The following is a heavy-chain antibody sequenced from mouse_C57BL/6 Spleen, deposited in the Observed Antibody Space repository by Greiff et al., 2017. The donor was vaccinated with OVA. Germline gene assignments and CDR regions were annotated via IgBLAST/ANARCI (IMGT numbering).Heavy chain of an antibody. CDR1: GYSITSGYY. D-gene: IGHD2-10*01. V-gene: IGHV3-6*01. J-gene: IGHJ3*01. CDR3: ATSYYGNPFAY. Sequence: EVQLQESGPGLVKPSQSLSLTCSVTGYSITSGYYWNWIRQFPGNKLEWMGYISYDGSNNYNPSLKNRISSTRDTSKNQFFLKLNSVTTEDTATYYCATSYYGNPFAYWGQGTLVTVSA. CDR2: ISYDGSN.